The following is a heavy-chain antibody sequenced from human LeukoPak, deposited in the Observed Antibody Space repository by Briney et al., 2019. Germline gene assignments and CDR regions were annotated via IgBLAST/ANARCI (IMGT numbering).Heavy chain of an antibody. CDR3: AAPGCGGDCYSD. CDR1: GGSFSGYC. V-gene: IGHV4-34*01. D-gene: IGHD2-21*01. J-gene: IGHJ4*02. CDR2: INHSGST. Sequence: SETLSLTCAVSGGSFSGYCWSWIRQPPGKGLEWIGEINHSGSTNYNPSLKSRVTISVDTSKNQFSLKLSSVTAADTAVYYCAAPGCGGDCYSDWGQGTLVTVSS.